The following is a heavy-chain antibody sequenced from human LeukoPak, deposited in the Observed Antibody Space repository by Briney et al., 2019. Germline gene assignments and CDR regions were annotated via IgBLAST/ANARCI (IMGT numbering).Heavy chain of an antibody. V-gene: IGHV4-34*01. CDR3: ARLETAARPY. J-gene: IGHJ4*02. CDR2: INHSGST. CDR1: GVSFSGYY. D-gene: IGHD6-13*01. Sequence: SETLSLTCAVYGVSFSGYYWSWIRQPPGKGLEWIGEINHSGSTNYNPSLKSRVTISVDTSKNQFSLKLSSVTAADTAVYYCARLETAARPYWGQGTLVTVSS.